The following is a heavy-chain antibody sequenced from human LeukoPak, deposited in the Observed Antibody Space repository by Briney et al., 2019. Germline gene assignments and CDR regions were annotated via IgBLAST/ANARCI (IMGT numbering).Heavy chain of an antibody. CDR2: IHYTGST. D-gene: IGHD6-19*01. CDR1: GGSISSYY. CDR3: ARGLAGGWSYYYMDV. Sequence: ETLSLTCSVSGGSISSYYWSWIRQPPGKGLEWIGYIHYTGSTNYNPSLKSRVTISVDTSKNQFSLKLSSVTAADTAVYYCARGLAGGWSYYYMDVWGKGPRSPSP. J-gene: IGHJ6*03. V-gene: IGHV4-59*01.